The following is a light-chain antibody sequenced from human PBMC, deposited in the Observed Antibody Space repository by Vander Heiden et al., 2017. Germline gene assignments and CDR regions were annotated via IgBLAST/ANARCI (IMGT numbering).Light chain of an antibody. CDR2: SNN. V-gene: IGLV1-44*01. J-gene: IGLJ3*02. CDR3: AAWDDSLNGWV. Sequence: QSVLTPPPPASGTPGPRVTLSCSGSTSRIGSNSVDWYHQLPGTAPKLLIYSNNQRPSGVPDRFSGSKSGTSASLAISGLQSEDEADYYCAAWDDSLNGWVFGGGTKLTVL. CDR1: TSRIGSNS.